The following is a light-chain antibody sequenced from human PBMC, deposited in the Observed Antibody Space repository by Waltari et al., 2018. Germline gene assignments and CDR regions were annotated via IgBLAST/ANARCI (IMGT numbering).Light chain of an antibody. V-gene: IGKV1-5*03. CDR3: QQYYSYPRT. J-gene: IGKJ1*01. Sequence: DIQMTQSPSTLSASVGDRVTITCRASLGIRSWLAWYQQKPGKAPNLLVSKSSTLETGVPSRFSGSGSGTEFTLTISSLQPDDFATYYYQQYYSYPRTFGQGTKVEIK. CDR1: LGIRSW. CDR2: KSS.